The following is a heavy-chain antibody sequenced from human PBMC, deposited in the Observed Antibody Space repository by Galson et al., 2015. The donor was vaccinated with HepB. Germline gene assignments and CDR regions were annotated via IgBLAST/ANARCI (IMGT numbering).Heavy chain of an antibody. J-gene: IGHJ4*02. CDR2: IDWNEDK. D-gene: IGHD3-22*01. Sequence: PALVKPTQTLTLTCTFSGFSLSTSGMCVSWIRQPPGKALEWLALIDWNEDKYYSTSLKTRLTISKDTSKNQVVLTMTNMDPVDTATYYCARTLNYYDSSGLFDYWGQGTLVTVSS. V-gene: IGHV2-70*01. CDR3: ARTLNYYDSSGLFDY. CDR1: GFSLSTSGMC.